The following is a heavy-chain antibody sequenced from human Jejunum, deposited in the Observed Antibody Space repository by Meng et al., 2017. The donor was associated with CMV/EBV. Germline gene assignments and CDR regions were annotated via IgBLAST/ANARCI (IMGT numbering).Heavy chain of an antibody. CDR1: EFSFSSHN. D-gene: IGHD2-2*01. CDR3: ANQMPWNYYYGMDL. J-gene: IGHJ6*02. V-gene: IGHV3-21*01. CDR2: ISTTSTYI. Sequence: EFSFSSHNMNWVRQAPGKGLEWVASISTTSTYIYYADPVKGRFTISRDNAKNSLYLQMNSLRVEDTAVYYCANQMPWNYYYGMDLWGQGTTVTVSS.